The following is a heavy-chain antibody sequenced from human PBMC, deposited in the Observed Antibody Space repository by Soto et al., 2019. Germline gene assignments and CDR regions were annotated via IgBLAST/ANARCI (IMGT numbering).Heavy chain of an antibody. CDR2: IYYSGST. CDR3: ATALTMVRGVPALTNFDY. CDR1: GGSISSSSYY. V-gene: IGHV4-39*01. D-gene: IGHD3-10*01. Sequence: QLQLQESGPGLVKPSETLSLTCTVSGGSISSSSYYWGWIRQPPGKGLEWIGSIYYSGSTYYNPSLKSRVTISVDTSKNQFSLKLSSVTAADTAVYYCATALTMVRGVPALTNFDYWGQGTLVTVSS. J-gene: IGHJ4*02.